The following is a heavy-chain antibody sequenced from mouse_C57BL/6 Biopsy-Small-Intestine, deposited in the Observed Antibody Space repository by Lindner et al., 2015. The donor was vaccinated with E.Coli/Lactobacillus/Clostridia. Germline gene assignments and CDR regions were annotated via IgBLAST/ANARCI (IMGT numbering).Heavy chain of an antibody. Sequence: VQLQESGAELVKPGASVKISCKASGYAFSSYWMNWVKQRPGKGLEWIGQIYPGDGDTNYNGEFKGKATLTADKSSSTAYMQLSSLTSEDSAVYFCARKDYGSSYWYFDVWGTGTTVTVSS. V-gene: IGHV1-80*01. CDR3: ARKDYGSSYWYFDV. D-gene: IGHD1-1*01. J-gene: IGHJ1*03. CDR1: GYAFSSYW. CDR2: IYPGDGDT.